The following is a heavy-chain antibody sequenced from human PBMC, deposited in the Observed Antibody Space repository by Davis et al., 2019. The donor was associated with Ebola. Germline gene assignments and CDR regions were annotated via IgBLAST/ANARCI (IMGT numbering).Heavy chain of an antibody. D-gene: IGHD1-1*01. CDR1: GFTFSSYA. V-gene: IGHV3-30-3*01. CDR3: ARTTAMDV. J-gene: IGHJ6*04. Sequence: GESLKISCAASGFTFSSYAMSWVRQAPGKGLEWVAVISYDGSNKYYADSVKGRFTISRDNSKNTLYLQMNSLRAEDTAVYYCARTTAMDVWGKGTTVTVSS. CDR2: ISYDGSNK.